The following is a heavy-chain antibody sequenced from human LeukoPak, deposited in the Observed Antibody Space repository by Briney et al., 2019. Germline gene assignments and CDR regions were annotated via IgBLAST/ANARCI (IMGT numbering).Heavy chain of an antibody. CDR2: IIPIFGTA. V-gene: IGHV1-69*05. CDR1: GGTFSSYA. CDR3: ARDHGYSSGWSTFDY. D-gene: IGHD6-19*01. J-gene: IGHJ4*02. Sequence: ASVKASCKASGGTFSSYAISWVRQAPGQGLEWMGRIIPIFGTANYAQKIQGRVTITTDESTSTAYMELSSLRSEDTAVYYCARDHGYSSGWSTFDYWGQGTLVTVSS.